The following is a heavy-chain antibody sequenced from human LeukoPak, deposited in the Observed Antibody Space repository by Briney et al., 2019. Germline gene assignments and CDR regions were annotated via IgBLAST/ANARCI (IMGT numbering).Heavy chain of an antibody. Sequence: GGSLRLSCAASGFTFSSYSMNWVRQAPGKGLEWVSSISSSSSYIYYADPVKGRFTISRDNAKNSLCLQMNSLRAEDTAVYYCARDISLIRMTDAFDIWGQGTMVTVSS. V-gene: IGHV3-21*01. CDR3: ARDISLIRMTDAFDI. CDR1: GFTFSSYS. J-gene: IGHJ3*02. CDR2: ISSSSSYI.